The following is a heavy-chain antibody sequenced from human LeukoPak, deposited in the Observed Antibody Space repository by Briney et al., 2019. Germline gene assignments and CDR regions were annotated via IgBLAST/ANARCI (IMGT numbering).Heavy chain of an antibody. D-gene: IGHD3-10*01. CDR1: GGSISSRHYY. J-gene: IGHJ4*02. CDR2: GFYTGST. CDR3: ARHEDGDWFGELVPKI. Sequence: SETLSLTCSVSGGSISSRHYYWGWIRQPPGKGLEWIGSGFYTGSTYDNPSLESRITISVDTAKNQFSLTLKSVTAADTGVYYCARHEDGDWFGELVPKIWGQGILVIVSS. V-gene: IGHV4-39*01.